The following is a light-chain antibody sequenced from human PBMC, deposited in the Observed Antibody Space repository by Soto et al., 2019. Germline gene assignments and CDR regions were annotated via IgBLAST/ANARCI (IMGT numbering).Light chain of an antibody. V-gene: IGKV1-12*01. Sequence: DIKMTQSPSSVSASVGDRVTITCRASQGISSWLAWYQQKPGKAPKLLIYKASTLKSGVPSRFSGSGSGTEFTLSISSLQPEDFATYYCQQSYSTPPITFGQGTRLEIK. J-gene: IGKJ5*01. CDR3: QQSYSTPPIT. CDR1: QGISSW. CDR2: KAS.